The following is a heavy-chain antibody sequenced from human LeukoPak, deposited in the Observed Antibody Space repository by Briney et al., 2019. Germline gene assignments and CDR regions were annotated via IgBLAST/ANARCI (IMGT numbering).Heavy chain of an antibody. J-gene: IGHJ4*02. CDR1: GFTFGDYA. CDR3: TRGGDIVVVVAATLDY. V-gene: IGHV3-49*03. Sequence: PGGSLRLSCTASGFTFGDYAMSWFRQAPGKGLEWVGFIRSKAYGGTTEYAASVKGRFTISRDDSKSIAYLQMNSPKTEDTAVYYCTRGGDIVVVVAATLDYWGQGTLVTVSS. CDR2: IRSKAYGGTT. D-gene: IGHD2-15*01.